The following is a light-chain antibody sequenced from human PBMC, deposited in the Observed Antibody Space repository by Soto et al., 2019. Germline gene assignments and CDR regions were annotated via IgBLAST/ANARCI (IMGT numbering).Light chain of an antibody. CDR3: VLYLGSVVWV. Sequence: QTVVTQEPSFSVSPGRTVTLTCGLSSGSVSTSNYPTWYQQTPGQAPRTLIYSTNTRSSGVPDRFSGSILGSKAALTITGAQSDDESDYYCVLYLGSVVWVFGGGTKVTVL. J-gene: IGLJ3*02. V-gene: IGLV8-61*01. CDR2: STN. CDR1: SGSVSTSNY.